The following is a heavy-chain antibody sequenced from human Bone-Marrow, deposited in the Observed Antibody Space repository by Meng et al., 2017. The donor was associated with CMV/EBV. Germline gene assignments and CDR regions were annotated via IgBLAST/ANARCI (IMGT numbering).Heavy chain of an antibody. CDR1: GFTFSSYS. J-gene: IGHJ6*02. CDR3: ARGGIAARPVYYYGMDV. D-gene: IGHD6-6*01. CDR2: IYYSGST. V-gene: IGHV4-59*12. Sequence: GSLRLSCAASGFTFSSYSMNWVRQAPGKGLEWIGYIYYSGSTNYNPSLKSRVTISVDTSKNQFSLKLSSVTAADTAVYYCARGGIAARPVYYYGMDVWGQGTTVTVSS.